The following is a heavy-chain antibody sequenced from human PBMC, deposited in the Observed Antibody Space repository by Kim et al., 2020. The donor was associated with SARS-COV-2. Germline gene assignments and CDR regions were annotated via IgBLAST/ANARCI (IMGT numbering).Heavy chain of an antibody. Sequence: GGSLRLSCAASGFTFSNAWMSWVRQAPGKGLEWVGRIKSKTDGGTTDYAAPVKGRFTISRDDSKNTLYLQMNSLKTEDTAVYYCTTDPASLRYFDWWGLNYYYYGMDVWGQGTTVTVSS. D-gene: IGHD3-9*01. CDR3: TTDPASLRYFDWWGLNYYYYGMDV. V-gene: IGHV3-15*01. CDR1: GFTFSNAW. CDR2: IKSKTDGGTT. J-gene: IGHJ6*02.